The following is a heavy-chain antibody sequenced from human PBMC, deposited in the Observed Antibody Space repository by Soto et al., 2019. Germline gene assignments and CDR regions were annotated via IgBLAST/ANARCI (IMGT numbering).Heavy chain of an antibody. CDR2: IIPILGIA. Sequence: ASVKVSCKASGGTFSSYTISWVRQAPGQGLEWMGRIIPILGIANYAQKFQGRVTITADKSTSTAYMELSSLRSEDTAVYYCARHCGGDCPAGWDHDAFDIWGQGTMVTVSS. D-gene: IGHD2-21*01. CDR3: ARHCGGDCPAGWDHDAFDI. J-gene: IGHJ3*02. V-gene: IGHV1-69*02. CDR1: GGTFSSYT.